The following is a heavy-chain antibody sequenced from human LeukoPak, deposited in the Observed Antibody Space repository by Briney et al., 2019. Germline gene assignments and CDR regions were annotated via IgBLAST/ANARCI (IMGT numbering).Heavy chain of an antibody. V-gene: IGHV4-59*01. CDR2: IYYSGST. D-gene: IGHD2-15*01. CDR3: ARIYCSGGSCYSDGDNWFGP. J-gene: IGHJ5*02. CDR1: GGSISSYY. Sequence: SETLSLTCTVSGGSISSYYWSWIRQPPGKGLEWIGYIYYSGSTNYNPSLKSRVTISVDTSKNQLSLKLSSVTAADTAVYYCARIYCSGGSCYSDGDNWFGPWGQGTLVTVSS.